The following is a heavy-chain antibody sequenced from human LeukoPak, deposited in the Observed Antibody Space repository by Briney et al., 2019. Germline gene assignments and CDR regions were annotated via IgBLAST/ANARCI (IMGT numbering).Heavy chain of an antibody. J-gene: IGHJ6*02. CDR2: IFSGDTT. CDR1: GFTVSSNY. Sequence: QAGGSLRLSCAASGFTVSSNYMSWVRQAPGRGLEWVSVIFSGDTTFYVDSVKGRFTISRDISKNTLYLQMNSLRAEDTAVYYCVRAAGPTTSSYYYGMDVWGQGTTVTVSS. D-gene: IGHD1-26*01. CDR3: VRAAGPTTSSYYYGMDV. V-gene: IGHV3-53*01.